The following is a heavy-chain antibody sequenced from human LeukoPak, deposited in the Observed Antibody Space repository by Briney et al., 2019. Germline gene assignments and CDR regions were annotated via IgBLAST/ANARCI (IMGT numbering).Heavy chain of an antibody. CDR3: ARGSHYFDF. J-gene: IGHJ4*02. CDR1: GFTFSVHE. V-gene: IGHV3-48*03. Sequence: PGGSLRLSCAASGFTFSVHEMNWVRQAPGKGLEWPSYISDSGRTIYYADSVDGRFTISRDNAKNSLFLQMNSLGVEDTAVYFCARGSHYFDFWGQGTPVTVSS. D-gene: IGHD6-6*01. CDR2: ISDSGRTI.